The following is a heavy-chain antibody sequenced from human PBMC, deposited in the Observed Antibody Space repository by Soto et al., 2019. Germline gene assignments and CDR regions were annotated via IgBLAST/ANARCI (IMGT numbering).Heavy chain of an antibody. J-gene: IGHJ6*02. Sequence: SETLSLTCAVSGGSISSGGYSWSWIRQPPGKGLEWIGYIYHSGSTYYNPSLKSRVTISVDRSKNQFSLKLSSVTAADAAVYYCARAEATYDFWSGYPQLGGMDVWGQGTTVTVSS. V-gene: IGHV4-30-2*01. CDR2: IYHSGST. CDR1: GGSISSGGYS. CDR3: ARAEATYDFWSGYPQLGGMDV. D-gene: IGHD3-3*01.